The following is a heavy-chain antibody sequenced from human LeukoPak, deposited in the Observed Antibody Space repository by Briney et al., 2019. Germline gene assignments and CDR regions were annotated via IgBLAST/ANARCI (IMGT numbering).Heavy chain of an antibody. Sequence: PSETLSLTCTVSGGSISSGTYSWSWIRQPPGKGLEWIGYIYHSGSTYYNPSLKSRVTISVDRSKNQFSLNLNSVTAADTAVYYCGRVDYDNWFDPWGQGTLVTVSS. CDR1: GGSISSGTYS. CDR3: GRVDYDNWFDP. CDR2: IYHSGST. J-gene: IGHJ5*02. V-gene: IGHV4-30-2*01. D-gene: IGHD3-3*01.